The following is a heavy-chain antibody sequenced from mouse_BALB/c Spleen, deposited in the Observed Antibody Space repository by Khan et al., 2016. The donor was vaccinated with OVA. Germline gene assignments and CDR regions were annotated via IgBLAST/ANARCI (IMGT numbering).Heavy chain of an antibody. Sequence: EVQLQQSGAELVRPGALVKLSCKASGFTIKDYYIHWVKQRPEQGLEWIGWIDPENGNTLYDPMFLGMANIPADTSANTAYLHFSSLTSEDTAVYYCARAGYSPWFAYWGQGTLVTVSA. D-gene: IGHD2-3*01. J-gene: IGHJ3*01. CDR2: IDPENGNT. V-gene: IGHV14-1*02. CDR3: ARAGYSPWFAY. CDR1: GFTIKDYY.